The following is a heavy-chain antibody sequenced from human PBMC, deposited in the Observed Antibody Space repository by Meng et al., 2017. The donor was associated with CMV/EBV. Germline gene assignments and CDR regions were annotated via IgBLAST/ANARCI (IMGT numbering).Heavy chain of an antibody. J-gene: IGHJ6*02. V-gene: IGHV3-74*01. CDR2: INSDGSNT. D-gene: IGHD3-10*01. Sequence: GESLKISCAASGFTFSSYWMHWVRQAPGKGLVWVSRINSDGSNTSYADSVKGRFTISRDNAKNTLYLQMNSLRAEDTAVYYCARAGGYYYYGMDVWGQGTTVTVSS. CDR1: GFTFSSYW. CDR3: ARAGGYYYYGMDV.